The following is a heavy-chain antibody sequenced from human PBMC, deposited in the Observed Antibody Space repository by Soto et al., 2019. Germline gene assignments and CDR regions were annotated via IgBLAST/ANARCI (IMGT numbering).Heavy chain of an antibody. CDR2: FDPEDGET. CDR3: ATDPGEVITGRRGGGFGY. D-gene: IGHD1-20*01. Sequence: QVQLVQSGAEVKKPGASVKVSCKVSGYTLTELSVHWVRQAPGKGLEWMGGFDPEDGETIYAQKFQGRVTMTEDTSTSTDYMGKSSLRSENTAVYYCATDPGEVITGRRGGGFGYWGQGTLVTVSS. V-gene: IGHV1-24*01. J-gene: IGHJ4*02. CDR1: GYTLTELS.